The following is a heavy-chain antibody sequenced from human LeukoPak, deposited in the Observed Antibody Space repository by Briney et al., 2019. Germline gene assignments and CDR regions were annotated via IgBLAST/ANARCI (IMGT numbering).Heavy chain of an antibody. J-gene: IGHJ4*02. V-gene: IGHV3-48*01. CDR2: ISSSGGAI. Sequence: GGSLRLSCAASGFTFSTYSMNWVRQAPGKGLEWVSYISSSGGAIYYADSVKGRFTISRDNAKNSLYLQMNSLRAEETAVYYCARDFGWAFDYWGQGTLVTVSS. D-gene: IGHD6-19*01. CDR1: GFTFSTYS. CDR3: ARDFGWAFDY.